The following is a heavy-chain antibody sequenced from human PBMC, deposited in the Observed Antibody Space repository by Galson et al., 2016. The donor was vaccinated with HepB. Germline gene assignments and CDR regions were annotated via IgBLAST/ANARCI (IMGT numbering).Heavy chain of an antibody. Sequence: SLRLSCAASGFTFSNFAMNWVRQAPGKGLEWVSGISGSGGQTYYADSVKGRLIISRDNSKNTLYLQMKSLRPEDTAIYYCAKIVSGWVGDWFDPWGQGTLVTVSS. CDR1: GFTFSNFA. CDR3: AKIVSGWVGDWFDP. D-gene: IGHD6-19*01. J-gene: IGHJ5*02. V-gene: IGHV3-23*01. CDR2: ISGSGGQT.